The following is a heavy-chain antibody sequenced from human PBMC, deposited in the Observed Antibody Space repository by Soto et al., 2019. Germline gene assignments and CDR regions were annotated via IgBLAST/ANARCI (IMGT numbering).Heavy chain of an antibody. CDR3: AHRVTYSGYWDVVWFDS. D-gene: IGHD6-25*01. J-gene: IGHJ5*01. Sequence: QITLKESGPPLVEPTQTLTLTCSFSGFSLTNSGVGVGWFRQAPGKALECLGIIYWDNDRRYNPSLKTRLTITNDTSKNQVVLSMTYMEPVDTGTYYCAHRVTYSGYWDVVWFDSWGQGTPLTVS. V-gene: IGHV2-5*02. CDR2: IYWDNDR. CDR1: GFSLTNSGVG.